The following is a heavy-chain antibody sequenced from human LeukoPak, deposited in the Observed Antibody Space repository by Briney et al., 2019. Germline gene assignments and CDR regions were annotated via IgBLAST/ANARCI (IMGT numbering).Heavy chain of an antibody. V-gene: IGHV1-2*02. D-gene: IGHD3-3*01. CDR1: VYTFTGYY. J-gene: IGHJ4*02. CDR3: ARDRDDWSFLIDY. CDR2: INPNSGGT. Sequence: VASVKVSCKASVYTFTGYYMHWVRQAPGQGLEWMGWINPNSGGTNYAQKFQGRVTMTRDTSISTAYMELSRLRSDDTAVYYCARDRDDWSFLIDYWGQGTLVTVSS.